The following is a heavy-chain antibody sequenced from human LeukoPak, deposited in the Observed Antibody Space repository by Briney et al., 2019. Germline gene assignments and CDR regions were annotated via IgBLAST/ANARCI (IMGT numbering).Heavy chain of an antibody. CDR3: ARDSQDYGDYGWFDP. Sequence: GASVKVSCKASGYTFTGYYMHWVRQAPGQGLEWMGWINPNSGGTNYAQKFQGRVTMTRDTSISTAYMELSRLRSDDTAVYYCARDSQDYGDYGWFDPWGQGTLVTVSS. V-gene: IGHV1-2*02. CDR1: GYTFTGYY. D-gene: IGHD4-17*01. CDR2: INPNSGGT. J-gene: IGHJ5*02.